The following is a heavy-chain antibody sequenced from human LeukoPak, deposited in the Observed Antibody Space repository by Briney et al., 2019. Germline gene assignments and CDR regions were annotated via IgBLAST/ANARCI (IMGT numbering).Heavy chain of an antibody. V-gene: IGHV3-74*01. J-gene: IGHJ4*02. D-gene: IGHD3-10*01. CDR2: INSDGSST. CDR3: AIGPRAVGTIMVRGVIKAFGY. CDR1: GFTFSSYW. Sequence: GGSLRLSCAASGFTFSSYWMHWVRQAPGKGLVWVSRINSDGSSTSYPDSVKGRFTISRDNAMNTLYLQMNSLRAEDTAVYYCAIGPRAVGTIMVRGVIKAFGYWGQGTLVTVSS.